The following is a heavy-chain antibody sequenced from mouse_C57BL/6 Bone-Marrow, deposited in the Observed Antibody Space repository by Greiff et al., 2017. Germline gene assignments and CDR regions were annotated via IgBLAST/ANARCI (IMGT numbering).Heavy chain of an antibody. J-gene: IGHJ3*01. V-gene: IGHV7-3*01. CDR3: ARWHEGFAY. CDR2: IRNKANGYKT. CDR1: GFTFTDYY. Sequence: EVKVEESGGGLVQPGGSLSLSCAASGFTFTDYYMSWVRQPPGKALEWLGFIRNKANGYKTEYSSSVKGRFTISRENSQRILYLQMNALRAEDSATYYCARWHEGFAYWGQGTLVTVSA.